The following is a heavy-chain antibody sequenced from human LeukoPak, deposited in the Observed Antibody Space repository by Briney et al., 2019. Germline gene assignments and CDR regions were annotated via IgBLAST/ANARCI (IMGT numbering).Heavy chain of an antibody. J-gene: IGHJ4*02. CDR3: ARSGVSFDPYNKY. CDR2: ISSSSSYI. CDR1: GFTFTTYS. V-gene: IGHV3-21*01. D-gene: IGHD1-14*01. Sequence: GGTLRLSCAVSGFTFTTYSMSWVRQAPGKGLEWVSSISSSSSYIYYADSVKGRFTISRDNAKNSLYLQMNSLRAEDTVVYYCARSGVSFDPYNKYWGQGTLVTVSS.